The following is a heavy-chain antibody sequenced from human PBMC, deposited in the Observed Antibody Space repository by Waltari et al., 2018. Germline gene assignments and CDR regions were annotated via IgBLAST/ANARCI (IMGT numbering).Heavy chain of an antibody. D-gene: IGHD4-17*01. V-gene: IGHV3-7*01. Sequence: EVHLVESGGGLVQPGGSLRLSCAASGFTFGSSWMSWVRQAPGKGLEWVANIKQDGNKLYYVDSVEGRFTISRDNAKNSLYLQMNSLRAEDTAVYYCARDQMVTVTDDNWFDSWGQGNLVTVSS. CDR1: GFTFGSSW. CDR2: IKQDGNKL. CDR3: ARDQMVTVTDDNWFDS. J-gene: IGHJ5*01.